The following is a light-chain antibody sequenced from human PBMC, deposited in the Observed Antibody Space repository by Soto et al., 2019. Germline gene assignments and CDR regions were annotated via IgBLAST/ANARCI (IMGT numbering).Light chain of an antibody. V-gene: IGKV3-20*01. J-gene: IGKJ3*01. Sequence: EIVLTQSPGTLSLSPGERATLSCRASQSVSNNYLTWYQHKPGQAPRLLIYGASSRATGIPDRFSGSGSGTDFTLTSMRLEPEDFAVYYCQQYGSSPFTFGPGTKVDIK. CDR2: GAS. CDR1: QSVSNNY. CDR3: QQYGSSPFT.